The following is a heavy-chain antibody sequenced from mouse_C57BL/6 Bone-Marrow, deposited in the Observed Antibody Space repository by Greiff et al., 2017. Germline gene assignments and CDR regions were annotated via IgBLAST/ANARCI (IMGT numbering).Heavy chain of an antibody. V-gene: IGHV1-85*01. CDR1: GYTFTSYD. Sequence: VQLKESGPELVKPGASVKLSCKASGYTFTSYDINWVKQRPGQGLAWIGWIYPRVGSTKYNEKFKGKATLTVDTSSSTAYIEILSLTSAESAVCVCSVSNYFAWFAYWGQGTLVTVSA. J-gene: IGHJ3*01. CDR2: IYPRVGST. D-gene: IGHD2-5*01. CDR3: SVSNYFAWFAY.